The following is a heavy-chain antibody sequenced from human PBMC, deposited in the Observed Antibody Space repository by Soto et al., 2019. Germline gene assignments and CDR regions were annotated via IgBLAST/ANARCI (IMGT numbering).Heavy chain of an antibody. D-gene: IGHD1-20*01. Sequence: GGSLRLSCAASGFTFSSYGMHWVRQAPGKGLEWVAVISYDGSNKYYADSVKGRFTISRDNSKNTLYLQMNSLRAEDTAVYYCAKALPITGDYYYYYYGMDVWGQGTTVTVS. CDR1: GFTFSSYG. J-gene: IGHJ6*02. V-gene: IGHV3-30*18. CDR2: ISYDGSNK. CDR3: AKALPITGDYYYYYYGMDV.